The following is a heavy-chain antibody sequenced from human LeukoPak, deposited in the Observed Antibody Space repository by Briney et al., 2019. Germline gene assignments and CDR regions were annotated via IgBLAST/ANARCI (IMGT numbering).Heavy chain of an antibody. CDR3: ARVLQNYYHMDV. CDR2: IYDSGSA. Sequence: SETLSLTCTVSGVSINSHYWSWLRQPPGKGLEWIGFIYDSGSANYKSSLKRRVTITVDTSKNQFSLKLNSVTAADTAVYYCARVLQNYYHMDVWGKGTTVTVSS. CDR1: GVSINSHY. V-gene: IGHV4-59*11. D-gene: IGHD3-3*01. J-gene: IGHJ6*03.